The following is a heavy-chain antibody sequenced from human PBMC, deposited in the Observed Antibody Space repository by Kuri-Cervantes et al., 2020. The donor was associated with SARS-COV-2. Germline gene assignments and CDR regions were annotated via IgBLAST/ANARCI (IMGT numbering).Heavy chain of an antibody. Sequence: GESLKISCAASGFTFSNAWMNWVRQAPGKGLEWVGRIKSKTDGSTTDYAAPVKGRFTISRDDSKNTLYLQMNSLKTEDTAVYYCTTKLLSSSYYYYGMDVWGQGTTVTVSS. J-gene: IGHJ6*02. D-gene: IGHD2-2*01. CDR2: IKSKTDGSTT. CDR1: GFTFSNAW. V-gene: IGHV3-15*07. CDR3: TTKLLSSSYYYYGMDV.